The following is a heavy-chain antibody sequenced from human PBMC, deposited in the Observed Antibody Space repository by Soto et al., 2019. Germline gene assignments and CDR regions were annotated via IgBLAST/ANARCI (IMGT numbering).Heavy chain of an antibody. CDR3: AIYCSGVSCYFLYGMEV. CDR2: IIPIFGTA. V-gene: IGHV1-69*13. J-gene: IGHJ6*02. Sequence: SVKVSCKASGGTFSSYAISWVGQAPGQGLEWMGGIIPIFGTANYAQKFQGGVTITADESTSTAYMELSSLRSEDTAVYYCAIYCSGVSCYFLYGMEVWGQGTTLTVSS. D-gene: IGHD2-15*01. CDR1: GGTFSSYA.